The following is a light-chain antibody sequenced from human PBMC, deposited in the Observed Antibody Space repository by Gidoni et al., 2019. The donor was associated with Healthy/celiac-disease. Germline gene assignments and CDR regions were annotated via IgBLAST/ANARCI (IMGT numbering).Light chain of an antibody. CDR3: QKYYSTPWT. J-gene: IGKJ1*01. V-gene: IGKV4-1*01. Sequence: DIVMTQSPDSLAVSLGERATINCKSSQSVLYSSNNKNYLAWYQQKPGQPPKLLIYWAFTREAGVPDRFSGRGAGTDFTLTISSLQAEDVAVYYCQKYYSTPWTFGQGTKVEIK. CDR2: WAF. CDR1: QSVLYSSNNKNY.